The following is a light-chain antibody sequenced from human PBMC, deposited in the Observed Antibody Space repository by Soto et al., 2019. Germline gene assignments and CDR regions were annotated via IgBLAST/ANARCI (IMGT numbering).Light chain of an antibody. CDR2: DAS. CDR3: QQRSNWPPYT. Sequence: ELVMRQSPATVPVSPGERVTLPSRASQSVSIDLAWYQQKPGQAPRLLIYDASNRATGIPARFSGSGSGTDFTLTISSLEPEDFAVYYCQQRSNWPPYTLGQGTRLEIK. CDR1: QSVSID. J-gene: IGKJ2*01. V-gene: IGKV3-11*01.